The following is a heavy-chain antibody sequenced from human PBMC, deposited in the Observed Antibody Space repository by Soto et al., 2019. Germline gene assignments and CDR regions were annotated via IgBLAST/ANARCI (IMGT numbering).Heavy chain of an antibody. D-gene: IGHD3-3*01. J-gene: IGHJ4*02. CDR3: TRCNNDFWSLYPQAFDY. CDR2: VSTSGNV. V-gene: IGHV4-4*07. Sequence: SETLSLTCTVSGGSLTKYYWCWIRQPAGKGLEWIGRVSTSGNVVSKASLRSRLTMSVDTSKNQFSLRLISVPAAVTAVYYSTRCNNDFWSLYPQAFDYWGQGDLVT. CDR1: GGSLTKYY.